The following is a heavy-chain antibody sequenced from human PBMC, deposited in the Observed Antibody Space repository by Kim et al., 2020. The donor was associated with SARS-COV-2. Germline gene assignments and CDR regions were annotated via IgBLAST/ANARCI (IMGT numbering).Heavy chain of an antibody. Sequence: GESLKISCKGSGYSFTNYWITWMRQMPGKGLEWMGRIDPSDSYTNYSPSFQGHVTFSVDKSISTAYLQWNSLGAPDTAMYYCATVYYDFLTGYYPLNYWGQGTLVTVSS. CDR2: IDPSDSYT. D-gene: IGHD3-9*01. CDR1: GYSFTNYW. J-gene: IGHJ4*02. CDR3: ATVYYDFLTGYYPLNY. V-gene: IGHV5-10-1*01.